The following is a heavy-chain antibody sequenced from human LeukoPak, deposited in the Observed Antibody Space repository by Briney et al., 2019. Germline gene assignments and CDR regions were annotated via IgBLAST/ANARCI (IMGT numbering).Heavy chain of an antibody. V-gene: IGHV4-34*01. D-gene: IGHD2-2*01. Sequence: SETLSLTCAVYGGSFSGYYWSWIRQPPGKGLEWIGSIYYSGSTYYNPSLKSRVTISVDTSKNQFSLKLSSVTAADTAVYYCARSLVDSDAFDIWGQGTMVTVSS. CDR3: ARSLVDSDAFDI. CDR1: GGSFSGYY. CDR2: IYYSGST. J-gene: IGHJ3*02.